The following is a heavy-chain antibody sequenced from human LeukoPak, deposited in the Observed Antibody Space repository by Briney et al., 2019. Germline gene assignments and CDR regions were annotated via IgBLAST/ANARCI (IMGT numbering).Heavy chain of an antibody. CDR3: ARDRGNWNYFDY. D-gene: IGHD1-1*01. CDR2: GYSDGST. Sequence: GRSLTLSCAVSGVSVSSNYVSWVRQAPCKARDLVSVGYSDGSTYYADSVKGRFTISRDNSKNTLYLQMNSLRAEDTAVYYCARDRGNWNYFDYWGQGTLVTVSS. V-gene: IGHV3-66*02. CDR1: GVSVSSNY. J-gene: IGHJ4*02.